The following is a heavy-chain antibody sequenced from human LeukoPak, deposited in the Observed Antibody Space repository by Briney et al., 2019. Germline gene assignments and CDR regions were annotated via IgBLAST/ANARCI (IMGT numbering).Heavy chain of an antibody. Sequence: ASVKVSCKASGGTFSSYAISWVRQAPGQGLEWMGRIIPILGIANYAQKFQGRVTITADKSTSTAYMELSSLRSEDTAVYYCARAKGVNRRDGYNDYWGQGTLVTVSP. CDR3: ARAKGVNRRDGYNDY. D-gene: IGHD5-24*01. J-gene: IGHJ4*02. CDR2: IIPILGIA. V-gene: IGHV1-69*04. CDR1: GGTFSSYA.